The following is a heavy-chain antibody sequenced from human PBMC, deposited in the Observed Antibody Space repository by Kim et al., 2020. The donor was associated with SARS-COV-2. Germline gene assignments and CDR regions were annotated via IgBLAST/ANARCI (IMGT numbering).Heavy chain of an antibody. CDR2: IYYSGDT. V-gene: IGHV4-59*01. D-gene: IGHD3-10*01. CDR1: GSINNYD. CDR3: ARGGLNYYGWGSYGDNCFDP. Sequence: SETLSLTCTVSGSINNYDWTWIRQPPGKGLEWIWYIYYSGDTNYNPSLKSRVTILIDTSKNQFSLKVTSVTAADTAVYYWARGGLNYYGWGSYGDNCFDP. J-gene: IGHJ5*02.